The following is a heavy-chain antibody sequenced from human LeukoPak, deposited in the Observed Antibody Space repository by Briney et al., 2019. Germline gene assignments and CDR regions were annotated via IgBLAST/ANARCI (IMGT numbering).Heavy chain of an antibody. CDR2: IYYSGST. J-gene: IGHJ4*02. Sequence: SETLSLTCTVSGGSISSSSDYWGWIRQPPGKGLEWIGCIYYSGSTYYNPSLKSRVTISVDTSKNQCSLKLSSVTAADTAVYYCARQNVEMATITVDYWGQGTLVTVSS. CDR3: ARQNVEMATITVDY. CDR1: GGSISSSSDY. D-gene: IGHD5-24*01. V-gene: IGHV4-39*01.